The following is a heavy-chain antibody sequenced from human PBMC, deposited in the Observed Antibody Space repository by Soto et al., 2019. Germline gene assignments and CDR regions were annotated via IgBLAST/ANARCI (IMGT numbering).Heavy chain of an antibody. D-gene: IGHD2-15*01. CDR2: ISYDGSNK. CDR1: GFTFSSYA. CDR3: ARDGRVGFYYYYGMDV. V-gene: IGHV3-30-3*01. Sequence: PGGSLRLSCASSGFTFSSYAMHWVRQAPGKGLEWVAVISYDGSNKYYADSVKGRFTISRDNSKNTLYLQMNSLRAEDTAVYYCARDGRVGFYYYYGMDVWGQGTTVTVSS. J-gene: IGHJ6*02.